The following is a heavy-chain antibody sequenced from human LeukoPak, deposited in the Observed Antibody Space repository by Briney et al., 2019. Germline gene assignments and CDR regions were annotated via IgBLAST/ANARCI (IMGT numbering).Heavy chain of an antibody. J-gene: IGHJ3*02. CDR2: IYYSGST. CDR3: ARTYYYDSSGPDDAFDI. D-gene: IGHD3-22*01. Sequence: SETLSLTCTVSGGSISSSSYYWGWIRQPPGKGLEWIGSIYYSGSTYYNPSLKSRVTISVDTSKNQFSLKLSSVTAADTAVYYRARTYYYDSSGPDDAFDIWGQGTVVTVSS. V-gene: IGHV4-39*01. CDR1: GGSISSSSYY.